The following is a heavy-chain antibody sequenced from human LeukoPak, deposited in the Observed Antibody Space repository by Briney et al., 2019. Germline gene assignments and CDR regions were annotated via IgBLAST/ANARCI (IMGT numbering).Heavy chain of an antibody. V-gene: IGHV3-23*01. J-gene: IGHJ4*02. CDR2: ISGSGGST. D-gene: IGHD3-10*01. CDR3: AASGY. CDR1: GFTFSSYG. Sequence: GGSLRLSCAASGFTFSSYGMIWVRQAPGKGLEWVSGISGSGGSTYLADSVKGRSTISRDNSKNTLYLEMNSLRADDTAVYYCAASGYWGQGTLVTVSS.